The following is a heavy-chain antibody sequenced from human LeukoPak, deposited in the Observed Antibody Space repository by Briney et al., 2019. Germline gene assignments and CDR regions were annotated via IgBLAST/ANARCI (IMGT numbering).Heavy chain of an antibody. V-gene: IGHV1-2*06. CDR2: INPNSGGT. D-gene: IGHD2-15*01. Sequence: ASVKVSCKASGYTFTGYYMHWVRQAPGQGLEWMGRINPNSGGTNYAQKFQGRVTMTRDTSISTAYTELSSLRSEDTAVYYCARDTRADCSGGSCYPLYYYYYMDVWGKGTTVTVSS. CDR3: ARDTRADCSGGSCYPLYYYYYMDV. CDR1: GYTFTGYY. J-gene: IGHJ6*03.